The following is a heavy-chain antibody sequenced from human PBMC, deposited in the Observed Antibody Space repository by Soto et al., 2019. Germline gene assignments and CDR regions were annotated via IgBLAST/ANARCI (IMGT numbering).Heavy chain of an antibody. V-gene: IGHV3-43*01. CDR2: ISWDGGST. CDR1: GFTFDDYT. D-gene: IGHD6-13*01. CDR3: AKDIGLAAAGSYFDY. Sequence: PGGSLRLSCAASGFTFDDYTMHWVRQAPGKGLEWVSLISWDGGSTYYADSVKGRFTISRDNSKNSLYLQMNSLRTEDTALYYCAKDIGLAAAGSYFDYWGQGTLVTVSS. J-gene: IGHJ4*02.